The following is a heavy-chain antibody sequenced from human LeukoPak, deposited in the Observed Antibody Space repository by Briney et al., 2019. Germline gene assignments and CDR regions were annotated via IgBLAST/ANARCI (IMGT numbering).Heavy chain of an antibody. CDR1: GGSISSSSYY. Sequence: SETLSLTCTVSGGSISSSSYYWGWIRQPPGKGLEWIGSIYYSESTYHNPSLKSRVTISVDTSKNQFSLKLSSVTAADTAVYYCARLGGAFYYYYYMDVWGKGTTVTISS. CDR2: IYYSEST. D-gene: IGHD2-15*01. CDR3: ARLGGAFYYYYYMDV. V-gene: IGHV4-39*01. J-gene: IGHJ6*03.